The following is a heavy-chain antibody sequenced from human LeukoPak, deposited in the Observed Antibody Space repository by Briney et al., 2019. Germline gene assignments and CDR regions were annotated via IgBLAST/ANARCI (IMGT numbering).Heavy chain of an antibody. CDR2: IGPYNGNT. J-gene: IGHJ4*02. V-gene: IGHV1-18*01. CDR1: GYTFTNYG. CDR3: VREKYCSGDTCYSGAIDS. Sequence: GASVKVSCKASGYTFTNYGISWVRQAPGQGLEWMGWIGPYNGNTNYAQKLQGRVTMTTDTSTSTAYMELGSLRPDGTAVYYCVREKYCSGDTCYSGAIDSWGQGTLVTVSS. D-gene: IGHD2-15*01.